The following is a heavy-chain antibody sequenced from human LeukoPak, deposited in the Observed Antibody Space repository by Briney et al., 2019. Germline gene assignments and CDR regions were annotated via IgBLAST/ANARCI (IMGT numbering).Heavy chain of an antibody. V-gene: IGHV3-64*01. J-gene: IGHJ4*02. CDR2: ISSNGGST. Sequence: GGSLRLSCAASGFTFSSYAMHWVRQAPGKGLEYVSAISSNGGSTYYANSVKGRSTISRDNSKNTLYLQMGSLRAEDMAVYYCARLSMVRGDIRDYWGQGTLVTVSS. CDR3: ARLSMVRGDIRDY. D-gene: IGHD3-10*01. CDR1: GFTFSSYA.